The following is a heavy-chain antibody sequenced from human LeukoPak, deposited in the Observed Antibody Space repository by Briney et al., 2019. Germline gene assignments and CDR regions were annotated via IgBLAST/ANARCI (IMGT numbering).Heavy chain of an antibody. CDR2: ISGGGGST. D-gene: IGHD2-15*01. CDR1: GFTFSSYA. J-gene: IGHJ3*02. V-gene: IGHV3-23*01. CDR3: AIYGGSGTNAFDI. Sequence: PGGSLRLSCAASGFTFSSYAMTWVRQGPGKGLEWVADISGGGGSTFYADSVKGRFTISRDNSKNTPYLQIHSLRAEDTAVYYCAIYGGSGTNAFDIWGQGTMVTVSS.